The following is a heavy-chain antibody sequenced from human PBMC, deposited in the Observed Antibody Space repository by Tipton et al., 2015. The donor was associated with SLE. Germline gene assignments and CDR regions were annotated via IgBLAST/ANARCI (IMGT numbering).Heavy chain of an antibody. V-gene: IGHV4-34*01. D-gene: IGHD2-15*01. Sequence: TLSLTCAVYGGSFSGYYWSWIRQPPGKGLERIGEINHSGSTNYNPSLKSRVTISVDTSKNQFSLKLSSVTAADTAVYYCASGTGYCSYWGQGTLVTVSS. J-gene: IGHJ4*02. CDR2: INHSGST. CDR1: GGSFSGYY. CDR3: ASGTGYCSY.